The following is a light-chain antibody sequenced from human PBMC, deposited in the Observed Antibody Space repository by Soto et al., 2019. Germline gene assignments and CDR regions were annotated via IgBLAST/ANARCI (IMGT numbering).Light chain of an antibody. V-gene: IGKV1-9*01. J-gene: IGKJ1*01. CDR3: QQYGSSPRT. Sequence: DIQLTQSPSFLSASVGDRVTITCRASQVISSYLAWYQQKPGKAPKLLIYAASTLQSGVPSRFSGRGSGTEFTLTISSLQPEDFAVYYCQQYGSSPRTFGQGTKVEIK. CDR2: AAS. CDR1: QVISSY.